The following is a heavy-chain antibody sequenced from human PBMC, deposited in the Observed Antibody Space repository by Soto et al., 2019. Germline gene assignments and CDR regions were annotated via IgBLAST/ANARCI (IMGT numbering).Heavy chain of an antibody. D-gene: IGHD6-13*01. CDR3: ASNSPIAAAGTNYYYGMDV. Sequence: PGESLKIPWNGSGYSFTSYWISRVRQMPGKGLEWMGRIDPSDSYTNYSPSFQGHVTISADESISTAYLQWSSLKASDTAMYYCASNSPIAAAGTNYYYGMDVWGQGTTVTVSS. V-gene: IGHV5-10-1*01. CDR1: GYSFTSYW. CDR2: IDPSDSYT. J-gene: IGHJ6*02.